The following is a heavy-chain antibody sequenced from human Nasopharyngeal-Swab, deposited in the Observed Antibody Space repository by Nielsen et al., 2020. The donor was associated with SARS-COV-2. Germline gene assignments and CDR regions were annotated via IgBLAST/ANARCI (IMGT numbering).Heavy chain of an antibody. CDR2: IYPGDSDT. CDR1: GYSFTGYW. J-gene: IGHJ4*02. CDR3: ARRVGYCSGGSCYFDY. D-gene: IGHD2-15*01. Sequence: GGSLRLSCKGSGYSFTGYWIGWVRQMPGKGLEWMGIIYPGDSDTRYSPSFQGQVTISADKSISTAYLQWSSLKASDTAMYYCARRVGYCSGGSCYFDYWGQGTLVTVSS. V-gene: IGHV5-51*01.